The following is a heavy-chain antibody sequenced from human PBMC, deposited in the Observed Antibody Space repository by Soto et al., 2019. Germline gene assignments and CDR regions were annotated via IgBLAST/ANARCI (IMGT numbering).Heavy chain of an antibody. J-gene: IGHJ4*02. CDR3: ARSPYSYGPIDY. CDR1: GFTFSSYA. V-gene: IGHV3-23*01. CDR2: ISGSGGNT. Sequence: GGSLRLSCAASGFTFSSYAMSWVRQAPGKGLEWVARISGSGGNTFYAASVKGRFTISRDNSKNTLYLQMNSLRAEDTAVYYCARSPYSYGPIDYWGQGTLVTVSS. D-gene: IGHD5-18*01.